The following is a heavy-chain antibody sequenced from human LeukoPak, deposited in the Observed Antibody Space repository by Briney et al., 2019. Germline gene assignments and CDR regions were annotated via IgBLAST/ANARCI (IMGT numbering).Heavy chain of an antibody. Sequence: GGSLRLSCAASGFTFNSYAMSWVRQAPGKGLEWVSAISGSGGSTYYADSVKGRFTISRDNAKNSLYLQMNSLRAEDTALYYCAKDPYYYGSGSYFDYWGQGTLVTVSS. V-gene: IGHV3-23*01. CDR2: ISGSGGST. D-gene: IGHD3-10*01. CDR1: GFTFNSYA. J-gene: IGHJ4*02. CDR3: AKDPYYYGSGSYFDY.